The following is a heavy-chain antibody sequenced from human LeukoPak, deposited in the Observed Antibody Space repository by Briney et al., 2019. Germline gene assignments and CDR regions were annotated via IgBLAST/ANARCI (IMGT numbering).Heavy chain of an antibody. V-gene: IGHV3-23*01. CDR2: ISGSGGST. CDR3: AKVNSDYDFWSGYFYFQH. Sequence: PGGSLRLSCAASGFTFSSYAMSWVRQAPGKGLEWVSAISGSGGSTYYADSVKGRFTISRDNSKNTLYLQMNSLRAEDTAVNYCAKVNSDYDFWSGYFYFQHWGQGTLVTVSS. D-gene: IGHD3-3*01. CDR1: GFTFSSYA. J-gene: IGHJ1*01.